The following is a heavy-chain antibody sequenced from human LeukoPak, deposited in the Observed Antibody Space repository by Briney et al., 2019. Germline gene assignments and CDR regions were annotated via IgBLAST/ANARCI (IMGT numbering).Heavy chain of an antibody. D-gene: IGHD3-22*01. J-gene: IGHJ6*02. CDR3: ARGGYYYDSSINYGMDV. Sequence: ASVKVSCKASGYTLTSYDINWVRQATGQGLEWMGWMNPNSGNTGYAQKFQGRVTMTRNTSISTAYMELSSLRSEDTAVYYCARGGYYYDSSINYGMDVWGQGTTVTVSS. V-gene: IGHV1-8*01. CDR2: MNPNSGNT. CDR1: GYTLTSYD.